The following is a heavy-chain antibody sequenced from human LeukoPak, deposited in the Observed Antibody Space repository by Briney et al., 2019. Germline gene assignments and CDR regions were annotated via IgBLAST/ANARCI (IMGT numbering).Heavy chain of an antibody. V-gene: IGHV3-21*01. CDR2: ISSSSSYI. Sequence: GGSLRLSCAASGFTFSRSNMNWVRQAPGKGLEWVSSISSSSSYIYYADSVKGRFTISRDNTKNSLHLQMNSLRAEDTAVYYCAGLMTKDAFDMWGQGTMVTVSS. J-gene: IGHJ3*02. D-gene: IGHD3-16*01. CDR3: AGLMTKDAFDM. CDR1: GFTFSRSN.